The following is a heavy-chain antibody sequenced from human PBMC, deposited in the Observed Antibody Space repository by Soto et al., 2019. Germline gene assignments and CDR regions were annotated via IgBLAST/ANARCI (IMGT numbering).Heavy chain of an antibody. Sequence: EVQLLESGGGLVQPGESLRLSCAVSGFIFGNYMMTWVRQAPGKGLEWVSTIRDSGDSTYYADSVKGRFTISRDNFKKTLYLEMDSLGAEDTAVYYCAPHVYCSGGTCHYDAFDIRGQGAMVTVSS. CDR1: GFIFGNYM. V-gene: IGHV3-23*01. CDR3: APHVYCSGGTCHYDAFDI. D-gene: IGHD2-15*01. J-gene: IGHJ3*02. CDR2: IRDSGDST.